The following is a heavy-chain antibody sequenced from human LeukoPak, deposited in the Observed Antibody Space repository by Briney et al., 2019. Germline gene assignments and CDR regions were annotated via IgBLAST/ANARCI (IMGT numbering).Heavy chain of an antibody. J-gene: IGHJ4*02. CDR2: ISYDGSNK. CDR3: ARGEYSSGWSETYFDY. Sequence: GGSLRLSCASSGFTFSSYAMHWVRQAPGKGLEWVAVISYDGSNKYYADSVKGRFTISRDNSKNTLYLQMNSLRAEDTAVYYCARGEYSSGWSETYFDYWVQGTLVTVSP. D-gene: IGHD6-19*01. CDR1: GFTFSSYA. V-gene: IGHV3-30*04.